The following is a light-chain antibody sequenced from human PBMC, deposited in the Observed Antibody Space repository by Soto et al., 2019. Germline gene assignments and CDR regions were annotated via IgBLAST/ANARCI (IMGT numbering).Light chain of an antibody. Sequence: DIQMTQSPSTLSASVGDRVTITSRASQSISSWLAWYQQKPGKAPKLLIYKASSLESGVPSRFSGSGSGTEFTLTTSSLQPDDFATYYCQQYNSYSTFGQGTKVEIK. CDR3: QQYNSYST. V-gene: IGKV1-5*03. CDR1: QSISSW. CDR2: KAS. J-gene: IGKJ1*01.